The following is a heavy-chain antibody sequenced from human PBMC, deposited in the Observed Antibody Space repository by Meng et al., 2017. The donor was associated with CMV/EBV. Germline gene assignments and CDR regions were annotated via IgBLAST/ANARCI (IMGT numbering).Heavy chain of an antibody. D-gene: IGHD2-15*01. V-gene: IGHV3-7*01. J-gene: IGHJ4*02. CDR1: AFTFSDYW. Sequence: GESLKISCAASAFTFSDYWMTWVRQAPGKGLEWVASINQDANDKYYLDSVKGRFTISRDNANNALYLQMNSLRADDTAIYYCARDSFPYSSENWGQGTLVTVSS. CDR3: ARDSFPYSSEN. CDR2: INQDANDK.